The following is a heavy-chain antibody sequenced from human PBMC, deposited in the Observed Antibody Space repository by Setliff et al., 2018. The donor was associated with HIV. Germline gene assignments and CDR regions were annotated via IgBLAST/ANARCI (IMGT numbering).Heavy chain of an antibody. CDR1: GFTFSSYA. Sequence: PGGSLRLSCAASGFTFSSYAMTWVRQAPGKRLEWVSAIGISDDSTYYADSLKGRFTISRDNSENTLYLQMNSLRAEDTAVYYCARPFSVAGIAFAYYFDHWGQGTVVTVSS. J-gene: IGHJ4*02. CDR2: IGISDDST. V-gene: IGHV3-23*01. CDR3: ARPFSVAGIAFAYYFDH. D-gene: IGHD6-19*01.